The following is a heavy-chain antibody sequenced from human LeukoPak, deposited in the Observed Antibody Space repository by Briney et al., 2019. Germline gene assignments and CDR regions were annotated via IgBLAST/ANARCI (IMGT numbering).Heavy chain of an antibody. CDR2: INHSGST. CDR3: ARGYITMVRGVPYYYYGMDV. Sequence: PSETLSLTCAVYGGSFSGYYWSWIRQPPGKGLEWIGEINHSGSTNYNPSLKSRVTISVDTSKNQFSLKLSSVTAADTAVYYCARGYITMVRGVPYYYYGMDVWGQGTTVTVSS. CDR1: GGSFSGYY. V-gene: IGHV4-34*01. D-gene: IGHD3-10*01. J-gene: IGHJ6*02.